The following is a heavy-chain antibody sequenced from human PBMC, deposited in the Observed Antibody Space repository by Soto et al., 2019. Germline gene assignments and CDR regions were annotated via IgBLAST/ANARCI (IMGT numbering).Heavy chain of an antibody. V-gene: IGHV4-34*01. D-gene: IGHD6-13*01. Sequence: SETLSLTCAVYGGSFSGYYWSWIRQPPGKGLEWIGEINHSGSTNYNPSLKSRVTISVDTSKNQFSLKLSSVTAADTAVYFCARYSSSWDWFDPWGQGTLVTGSS. J-gene: IGHJ5*02. CDR1: GGSFSGYY. CDR2: INHSGST. CDR3: ARYSSSWDWFDP.